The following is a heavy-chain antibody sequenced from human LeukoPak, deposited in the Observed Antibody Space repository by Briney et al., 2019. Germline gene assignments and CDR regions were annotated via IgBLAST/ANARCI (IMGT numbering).Heavy chain of an antibody. CDR2: IYFIGST. J-gene: IGHJ4*02. CDR3: ARGIIGTFDF. Sequence: SETLSLTCTVSGASISSSSYYGAWIRQPPGKGLEWIGSIYFIGSTDYNTSFKSRVTISVDTSKNQFSLNLSSVTAADTAVYYCARGIIGTFDFWGQGILVSVSS. CDR1: GASISSSSYY. D-gene: IGHD1-7*01. V-gene: IGHV4-39*02.